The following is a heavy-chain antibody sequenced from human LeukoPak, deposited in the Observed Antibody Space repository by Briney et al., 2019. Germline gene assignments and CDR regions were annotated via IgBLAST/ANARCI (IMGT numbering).Heavy chain of an antibody. D-gene: IGHD6-19*01. J-gene: IGHJ3*02. CDR3: ARPRIAVAGNAFDI. CDR1: GGSFSGYY. V-gene: IGHV4-34*01. Sequence: PSETLSLTCAVYGGSFSGYYWSWIRQPPGKGLKWIGEINHSGSTNYNPSLKSRVTISVDTSKNQFSLKLSSVTAADTAVYYCARPRIAVAGNAFDIWGQGTMVTVSS. CDR2: INHSGST.